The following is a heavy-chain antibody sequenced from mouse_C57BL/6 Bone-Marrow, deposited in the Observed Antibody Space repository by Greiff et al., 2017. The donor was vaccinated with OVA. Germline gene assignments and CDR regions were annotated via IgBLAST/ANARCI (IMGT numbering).Heavy chain of an antibody. CDR1: GFTFSSYA. V-gene: IGHV5-9-1*02. CDR3: TRLSSCDWFAN. J-gene: IGHJ3*01. CDR2: ISSGGDYI. Sequence: EVKLMESGEGLVKPGGSLKLSCAASGFTFSSYAMSWVRQTPEKRLEWVAYISSGGDYIYYDDNVKGRFTISRDNARNTLYLQMRSLKSEDTAMYYCTRLSSCDWFANWGQGTLVSVSA.